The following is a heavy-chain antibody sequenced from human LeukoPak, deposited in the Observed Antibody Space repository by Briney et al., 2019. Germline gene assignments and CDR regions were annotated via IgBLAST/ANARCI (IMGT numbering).Heavy chain of an antibody. D-gene: IGHD3-22*01. J-gene: IGHJ5*02. Sequence: GWSLRLSCAASGFTFSSYWMSWVRQAPGKGLEWVANIKQDGSEKYYVDSLKGRFTISRDNAKNSLYLQMNSLGAEDTAVYYCARLSGYYQNWFDPWGQGTLVTVSS. CDR3: ARLSGYYQNWFDP. CDR2: IKQDGSEK. CDR1: GFTFSSYW. V-gene: IGHV3-7*03.